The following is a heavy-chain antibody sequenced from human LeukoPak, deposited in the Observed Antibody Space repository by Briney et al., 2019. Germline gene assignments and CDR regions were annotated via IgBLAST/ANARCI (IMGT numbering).Heavy chain of an antibody. CDR3: AREVGDYGDSYIDY. V-gene: IGHV1-3*03. CDR2: INAGNGNT. CDR1: GYTFTSYG. J-gene: IGHJ4*02. Sequence: ASVKVSCKASGYTFTSYGISWVRQAPGQRLEWMGWINAGNGNTKYSQEFQGRVTITRDTSASTAYMELSSLRSEDMAVYYCAREVGDYGDSYIDYWGQGTLVTVSS. D-gene: IGHD4-17*01.